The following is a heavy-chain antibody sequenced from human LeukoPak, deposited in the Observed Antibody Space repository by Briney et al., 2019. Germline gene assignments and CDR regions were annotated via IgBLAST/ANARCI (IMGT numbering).Heavy chain of an antibody. CDR2: ISWNSGNI. Sequence: PGRSLRLSCAASGFTSDDYAMHWVRQAPGKGLEWVSGISWNSGNIGYADSVKGRFTISRDNAKNFLYLQMNSLRPEDTALYYCAKVTGRIFGVRGFDPWGQGTLVTVSS. D-gene: IGHD3-3*01. CDR1: GFTSDDYA. CDR3: AKVTGRIFGVRGFDP. V-gene: IGHV3-9*02. J-gene: IGHJ5*02.